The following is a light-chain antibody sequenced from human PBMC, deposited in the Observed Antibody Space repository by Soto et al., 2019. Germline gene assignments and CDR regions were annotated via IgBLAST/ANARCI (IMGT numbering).Light chain of an antibody. Sequence: QSVLTQPASVSGPPGQSITISCTGTSSDVGGYNYVSWYQQHPGKAPKLMIYEVSNRPSGVSNRFSGSKSGNTASLTISGLQAEDEADYYCSSYTTSNTWVFGGGTKLTVL. CDR3: SSYTTSNTWV. CDR2: EVS. J-gene: IGLJ3*02. CDR1: SSDVGGYNY. V-gene: IGLV2-14*01.